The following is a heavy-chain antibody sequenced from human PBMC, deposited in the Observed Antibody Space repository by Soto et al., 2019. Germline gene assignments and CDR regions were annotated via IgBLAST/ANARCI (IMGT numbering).Heavy chain of an antibody. CDR3: ARGYRVVPAAIWSWFDP. CDR2: IIPIFGTA. V-gene: IGHV1-69*13. D-gene: IGHD2-2*02. J-gene: IGHJ5*02. Sequence: EASVKVSCKASGGTFSSYAISWVRQAPGQGLEWMGGIIPIFGTANYAQKFQGRVTITADESTSTAYMELSSLRSEDTAVYYCARGYRVVPAAIWSWFDPWGQGTLVTVSS. CDR1: GGTFSSYA.